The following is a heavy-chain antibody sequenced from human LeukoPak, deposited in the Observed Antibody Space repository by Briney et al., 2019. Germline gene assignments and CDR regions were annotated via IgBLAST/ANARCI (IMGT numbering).Heavy chain of an antibody. D-gene: IGHD2-2*01. CDR1: GFTVSSNY. CDR3: AKGSSRYCSSTSCPNWFDP. Sequence: GGSLRLSCAASGFTVSSNYMSWVRQAPGKGLEWVSAISGSGGSTYYADSVKGRFTISRDNSKNTLYLQMNSLRAEDTAVYYCAKGSSRYCSSTSCPNWFDPWGQGTLVTVSS. V-gene: IGHV3-23*01. J-gene: IGHJ5*02. CDR2: ISGSGGST.